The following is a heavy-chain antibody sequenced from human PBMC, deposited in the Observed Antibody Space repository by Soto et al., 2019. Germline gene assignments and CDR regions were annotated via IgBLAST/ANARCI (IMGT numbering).Heavy chain of an antibody. CDR3: AKEGYDSSGYYPSLDY. CDR1: GFTFSSYA. D-gene: IGHD3-22*01. J-gene: IGHJ4*02. V-gene: IGHV3-23*01. CDR2: ISGSGGST. Sequence: GGSLRLSCAASGFTFSSYAMSWVRQAPGKGLEWVSAISGSGGSTYYADSVKGRFTISRDNSKNTLYLQMNSLRAEDTAVYYCAKEGYDSSGYYPSLDYWGQGTLVTVSS.